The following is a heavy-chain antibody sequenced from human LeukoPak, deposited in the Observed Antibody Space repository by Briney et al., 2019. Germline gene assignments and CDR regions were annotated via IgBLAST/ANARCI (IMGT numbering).Heavy chain of an antibody. CDR1: GYTFTGYY. J-gene: IGHJ4*02. Sequence: ASVKVSCKASGYTFTGYYMHWVRQAPGQGLEWMGWINPNSGGTNYAQKFQGRVTMTRDTSISTAYMELSRLRSVDTAVYYCARGPPITIFGVADFDYWGQGTLVTVSS. D-gene: IGHD3-3*01. CDR3: ARGPPITIFGVADFDY. CDR2: INPNSGGT. V-gene: IGHV1-2*02.